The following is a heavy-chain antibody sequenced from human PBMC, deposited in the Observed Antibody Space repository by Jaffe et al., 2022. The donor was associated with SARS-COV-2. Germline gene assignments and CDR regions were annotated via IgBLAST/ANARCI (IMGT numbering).Heavy chain of an antibody. CDR1: GFTFSSYA. J-gene: IGHJ5*02. CDR3: AKKFTSAPSVGGYDCWFDP. Sequence: EVQLVESGGGLVQPGGSLRLSCAASGFTFSSYAMSWVRQAPGKGLEWVSAISGSGGSTYYADSVKGRFTISRDNSKNTLYLQMNSLRAEDTAVYYCAKKFTSAPSVGGYDCWFDPWGQGTLVTVSS. D-gene: IGHD5-12*01. CDR2: ISGSGGST. V-gene: IGHV3-23*04.